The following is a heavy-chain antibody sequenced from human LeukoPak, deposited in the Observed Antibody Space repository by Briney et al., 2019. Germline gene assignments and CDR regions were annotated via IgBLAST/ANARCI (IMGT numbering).Heavy chain of an antibody. CDR1: GYTFTSYG. CDR2: ISAYNGNT. V-gene: IGHV1-18*01. CDR3: ARAGILRYYYDSSGYTDY. J-gene: IGHJ4*02. D-gene: IGHD3-22*01. Sequence: ASVKVSCKASGYTFTSYGISWVRQAPGQGLEWMGWISAYNGNTNYAQKLQGRVTMTTDTSTSTAYMELRSLRSDDTAVYYCARAGILRYYYDSSGYTDYWGREPWSPSPQ.